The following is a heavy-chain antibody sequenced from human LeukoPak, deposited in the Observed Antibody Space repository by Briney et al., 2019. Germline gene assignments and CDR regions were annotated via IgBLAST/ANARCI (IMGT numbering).Heavy chain of an antibody. CDR2: ISYDGSNK. V-gene: IGHV3-30*18. CDR1: GFTFSSYG. D-gene: IGHD6-19*01. CDR3: AKDRYSGGGSPDY. J-gene: IGHJ4*02. Sequence: PGGSLRLSCAASGFTFSSYGMHWVRQAPGKGLEWVAVISYDGSNKYYADSVKGRFTISRDNSKNTLYLQMNRLRAEDTAVYYCAKDRYSGGGSPDYWGQGPLVTVSS.